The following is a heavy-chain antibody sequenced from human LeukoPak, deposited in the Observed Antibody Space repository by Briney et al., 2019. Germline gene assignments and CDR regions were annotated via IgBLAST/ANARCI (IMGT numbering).Heavy chain of an antibody. CDR3: ARVIGYCSGGSCTNFDY. V-gene: IGHV1-69*01. CDR2: IIPFFGTA. Sequence: SVKVSCKASGGTFIRYAISWVAQAPGQGREGMGGIIPFFGTANYAHKLQGRVTITADESTSTAYMELSSLRSEDTAVYYCARVIGYCSGGSCTNFDYWGQGTLVTVSS. D-gene: IGHD2-15*01. J-gene: IGHJ4*02. CDR1: GGTFIRYA.